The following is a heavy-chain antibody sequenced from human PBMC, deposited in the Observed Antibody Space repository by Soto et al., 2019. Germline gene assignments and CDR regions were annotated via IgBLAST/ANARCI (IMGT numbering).Heavy chain of an antibody. V-gene: IGHV3-23*01. CDR1: GFTFSSYA. CDR3: ATDQVKSYYDILTPAFGSDY. CDR2: ISGSGGST. D-gene: IGHD3-9*01. J-gene: IGHJ4*02. Sequence: GGSLRLSCAASGFTFSSYAMSWVRQAPGKGLEWVSAISGSGGSTYYADSVKGRFTISRDNSKNTLYLQMNSLRAEDTAVYYCATDQVKSYYDILTPAFGSDYWGQGTLVTVSS.